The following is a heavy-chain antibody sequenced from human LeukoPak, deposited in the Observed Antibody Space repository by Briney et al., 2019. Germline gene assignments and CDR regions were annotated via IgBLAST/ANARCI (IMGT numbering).Heavy chain of an antibody. CDR2: INSDGKMT. J-gene: IGHJ3*02. Sequence: GGSLRLSCAASGFTFSSYWMDWVRQAPGKGLVWVSGINSDGKMTRYAESVKGRFTISRDNAKNTLYLQMNSLRAEDTSVYYCARVGSTDSPHAFDIWGQGTMVTVSS. CDR3: ARVGSTDSPHAFDI. D-gene: IGHD2-21*02. CDR1: GFTFSSYW. V-gene: IGHV3-74*01.